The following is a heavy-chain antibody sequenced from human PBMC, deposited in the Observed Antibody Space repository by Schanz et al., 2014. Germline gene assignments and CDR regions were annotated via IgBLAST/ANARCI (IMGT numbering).Heavy chain of an antibody. D-gene: IGHD3-9*01. Sequence: QVQLLQFGGGVVQPGRSLRLSCAASGFTFSSYAMHWVRQAPGKGLEWVAVIWSDGSTKYYADSVKGRFTISRDNSKNTLYLQMNSLRADDTAVYYCARDSRPNYDFLTAYYSIDYWGQGTLVTVSS. CDR2: IWSDGSTK. CDR3: ARDSRPNYDFLTAYYSIDY. V-gene: IGHV3-33*08. J-gene: IGHJ4*02. CDR1: GFTFSSYA.